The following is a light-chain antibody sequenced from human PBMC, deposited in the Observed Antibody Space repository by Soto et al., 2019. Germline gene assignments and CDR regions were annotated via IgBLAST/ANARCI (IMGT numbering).Light chain of an antibody. CDR2: EVY. J-gene: IGLJ2*01. Sequence: QSAPTQPPSASGYPGQSVTFSCTGTSSDVGGNNYVSWYQQYPGKAPKLMIYEVYKRHSGVPDRFSGSKSGNTASLTVSGLQPEDEADYYCSAYAGSSTWVFGGGTKLTVL. V-gene: IGLV2-8*01. CDR3: SAYAGSSTWV. CDR1: SSDVGGNNY.